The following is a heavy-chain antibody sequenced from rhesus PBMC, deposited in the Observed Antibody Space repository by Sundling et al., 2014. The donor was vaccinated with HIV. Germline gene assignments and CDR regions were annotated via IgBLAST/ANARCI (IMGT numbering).Heavy chain of an antibody. CDR2: ISGSGGST. CDR3: ARVSEDDYGYYYTFDY. D-gene: IGHD3-9*01. CDR1: GGSISSYY. J-gene: IGHJ4*01. Sequence: QVQLQESGPGLVKPSETLSLTCAVSGGSISSYYWNWIRQPPGKGLEWIGRISGSGGSTDYNPSLKSRVTISTDTSTNQFFLKLSSVTAADTAVYYCARVSEDDYGYYYTFDYWGQGVLVTVSS. V-gene: IGHV4-173*01.